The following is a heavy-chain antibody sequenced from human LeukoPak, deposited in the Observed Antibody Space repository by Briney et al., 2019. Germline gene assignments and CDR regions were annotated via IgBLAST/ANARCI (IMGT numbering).Heavy chain of an antibody. D-gene: IGHD3-3*01. J-gene: IGHJ6*02. V-gene: IGHV3-23*01. Sequence: GGSLRLSCAASGFTFSSYAMNWVRQAPGKGLEWVSVVSNSGGTTYYADSVKGRFTISRDNAKNTLYLQMNSLRAEDTAVYYCARTPTYGFWSGYTLDVWGQGTTVTVSS. CDR2: VSNSGGTT. CDR1: GFTFSSYA. CDR3: ARTPTYGFWSGYTLDV.